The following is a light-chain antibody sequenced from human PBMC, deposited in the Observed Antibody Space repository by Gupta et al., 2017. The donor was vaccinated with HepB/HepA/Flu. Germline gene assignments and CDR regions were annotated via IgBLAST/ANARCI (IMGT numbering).Light chain of an antibody. CDR3: AAWDDSLKVWL. CDR1: SSNIGLLS. CDR2: ANN. J-gene: IGLJ3*02. V-gene: IGLV1-44*01. Sequence: QSVLTQPPSASGTPGQRVTISCSGSSSNIGLLSVNWYRQLPGTAPRLLIYANNQRPSGVPDRFSGSKSGTSASLAISGLQSEDEANYYCAAWDDSLKVWLFGGGTKLSVL.